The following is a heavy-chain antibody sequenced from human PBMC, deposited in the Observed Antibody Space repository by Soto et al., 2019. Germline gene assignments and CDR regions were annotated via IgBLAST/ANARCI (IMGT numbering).Heavy chain of an antibody. CDR1: GFTVSSNY. J-gene: IGHJ4*02. CDR2: IYSGGST. Sequence: PGGSLRLSCAASGFTVSSNYMSWVRQAPGKGLEWVSVIYSGGSTYYADSVKGRFTISRDNSKNTLYLQMNSLRAEDTAVYYCARAHYYDSSGYEGWGQGTLVTVSS. D-gene: IGHD3-22*01. CDR3: ARAHYYDSSGYEG. V-gene: IGHV3-53*01.